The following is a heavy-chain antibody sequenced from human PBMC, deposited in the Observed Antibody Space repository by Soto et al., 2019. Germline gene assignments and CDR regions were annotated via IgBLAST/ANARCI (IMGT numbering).Heavy chain of an antibody. CDR2: IYYSGST. Sequence: SETLSLTCTASGGSISSYYWSWIRQPPGKGLEWIGYIYYSGSTNYNPSLKSRVTISVDTSKNQFSLKLSSVTAADTAVYYCATVDTAMQLFDPWGQGTLVTVSS. CDR1: GGSISSYY. V-gene: IGHV4-59*01. CDR3: ATVDTAMQLFDP. J-gene: IGHJ5*02. D-gene: IGHD5-18*01.